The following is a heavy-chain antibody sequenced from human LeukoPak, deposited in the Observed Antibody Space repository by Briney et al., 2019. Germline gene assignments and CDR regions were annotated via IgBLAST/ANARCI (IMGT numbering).Heavy chain of an antibody. Sequence: GGSLRLSCAASGFTFSSYSMNWVRQAPGKGLEWVSSISSSSSYIYYADSVKGRFTISRDNAKNSLYLQMNSLRAEDTAVYYCARVGHIVVVVAEFDYWGQGTLVTVSP. CDR2: ISSSSSYI. CDR1: GFTFSSYS. CDR3: ARVGHIVVVVAEFDY. D-gene: IGHD2-15*01. J-gene: IGHJ4*02. V-gene: IGHV3-21*01.